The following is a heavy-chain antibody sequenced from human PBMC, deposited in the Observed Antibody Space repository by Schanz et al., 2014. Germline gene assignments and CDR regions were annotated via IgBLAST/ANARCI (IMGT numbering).Heavy chain of an antibody. J-gene: IGHJ4*02. CDR2: ISYDGRSK. CDR3: AKVREWWPYYFDY. Sequence: QVQLVDSGGGVVQPGRSLRLSCAASGFKFSIYAMHWVRQAPGKGLEWVAVISYDGRSKDYADSVKGRFTISRDNSKNTVFLQMNSLRAEDTAVYYCAKVREWWPYYFDYWGQGTLVTVSS. D-gene: IGHD2-15*01. V-gene: IGHV3-30*04. CDR1: GFKFSIYA.